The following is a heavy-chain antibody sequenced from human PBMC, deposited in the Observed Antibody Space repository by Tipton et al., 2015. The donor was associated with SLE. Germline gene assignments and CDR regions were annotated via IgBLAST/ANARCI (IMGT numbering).Heavy chain of an antibody. D-gene: IGHD3-3*01. CDR1: GGSFSAYY. CDR2: INHSGST. V-gene: IGHV4-34*01. CDR3: ARPGSPFWRVYPFDY. Sequence: TLSLTCAVYGGSFSAYYWSWIRQPPGKGLEWIGEINHSGSTNYNPSLKSRVTISVDTSKNQLSLKLSSVTAADTALYYCARPGSPFWRVYPFDYGGQGTLVTV. J-gene: IGHJ4*02.